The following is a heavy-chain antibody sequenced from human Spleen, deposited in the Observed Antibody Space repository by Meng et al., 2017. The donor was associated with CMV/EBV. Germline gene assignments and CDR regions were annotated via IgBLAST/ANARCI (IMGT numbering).Heavy chain of an antibody. V-gene: IGHV3-23*01. D-gene: IGHD3-3*01. CDR1: GFTFSAYV. CDR2: ISGSDGTT. Sequence: GGSLRLSCAASGFTFSAYVMSWVRQAPGKGLEWISTISGSDGTTDYADSVKGRFTISRDNSKNTLYLQMNSLRAEDTAVYYCARTYYDFWSGYYTGIQHPFDYWGQGTLVTVSS. CDR3: ARTYYDFWSGYYTGIQHPFDY. J-gene: IGHJ4*02.